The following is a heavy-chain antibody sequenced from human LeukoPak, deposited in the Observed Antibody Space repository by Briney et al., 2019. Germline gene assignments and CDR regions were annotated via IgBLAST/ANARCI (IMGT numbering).Heavy chain of an antibody. CDR2: ISSSGSTI. J-gene: IGHJ5*02. V-gene: IGHV3-11*01. Sequence: PGGSLRLSCAASGLTFSDYYMSWIRQAPGKGLEWVSYISSSGSTIYYADSVKGRFTISRDNAKNSLYLQMNSLRAEDTAVYYCAREVVQDYYDSSGYYYWSRGWFDPWGQGTLVTVSS. D-gene: IGHD3-22*01. CDR1: GLTFSDYY. CDR3: AREVVQDYYDSSGYYYWSRGWFDP.